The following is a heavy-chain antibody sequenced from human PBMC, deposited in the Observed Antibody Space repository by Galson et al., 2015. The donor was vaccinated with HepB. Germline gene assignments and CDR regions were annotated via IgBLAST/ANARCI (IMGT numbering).Heavy chain of an antibody. J-gene: IGHJ4*02. V-gene: IGHV3-48*03. Sequence: SLRLSCAASEFNFITYEVDWVRQAPGKGLEWVSGISSRGGTIYYADSVEGRFTISRDNAKNSLYLQMNSLRVDDTAVYYCARTLGGRLHYWGQGILVTVSS. CDR2: ISSRGGTI. D-gene: IGHD4-23*01. CDR1: EFNFITYE. CDR3: ARTLGGRLHY.